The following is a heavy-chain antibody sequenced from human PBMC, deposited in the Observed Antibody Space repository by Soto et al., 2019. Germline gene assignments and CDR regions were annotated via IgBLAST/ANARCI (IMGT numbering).Heavy chain of an antibody. V-gene: IGHV5-51*01. Sequence: PGESLNISCKGSGYSFTSYWIGWVRQMPWKGLEWMGIIYPGDSDTRYSPSFQGQVTISADKSISTAYLQWSSLKASDTAMYYCARTYCEGDCYYYYGMDVWGQGTTVTVSS. CDR3: ARTYCEGDCYYYYGMDV. D-gene: IGHD2-21*02. CDR2: IYPGDSDT. CDR1: GYSFTSYW. J-gene: IGHJ6*02.